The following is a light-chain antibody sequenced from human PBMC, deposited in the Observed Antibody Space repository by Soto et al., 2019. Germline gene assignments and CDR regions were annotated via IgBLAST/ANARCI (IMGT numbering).Light chain of an antibody. CDR1: QTTKNY. Sequence: DIQLTQSPSSLSASVGDSVTISCRASQTTKNYLYWYQQKPGKAPKLLSDSAASLHGGVPSRFTFTTSGTSFTLTISSLQPEDFATYYCHQTYHTPPTFGQGTKVEIK. V-gene: IGKV1-39*01. CDR2: SAA. J-gene: IGKJ1*01. CDR3: HQTYHTPPT.